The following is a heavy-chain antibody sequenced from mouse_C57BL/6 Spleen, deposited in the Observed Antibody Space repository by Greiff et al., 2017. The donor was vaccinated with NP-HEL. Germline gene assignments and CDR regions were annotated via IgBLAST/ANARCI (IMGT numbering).Heavy chain of an antibody. CDR2: ISSGSSTI. Sequence: EVMLVESGGGLVKPGGSLKLSCAASGFTFSDYGMHWVRQAPEKGLEWVAYISSGSSTIYYADTVKGRFTISRDNAKNTLFLQMTSLRSEDTAMYYCARPLTNWDWFAYWGQGTLVTVSA. J-gene: IGHJ3*01. CDR3: ARPLTNWDWFAY. V-gene: IGHV5-17*01. D-gene: IGHD4-1*01. CDR1: GFTFSDYG.